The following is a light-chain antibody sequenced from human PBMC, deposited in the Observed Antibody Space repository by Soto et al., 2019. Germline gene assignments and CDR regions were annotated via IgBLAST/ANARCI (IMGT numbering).Light chain of an antibody. J-gene: IGLJ3*02. CDR1: SSNIGNNA. Sequence: QSVLTQPPSVSEAPRQRVTISCSGSSSNIGNNAVNWYQQLPGKAPKLLIYYDDLLPSGVSDRFSGSKSGTSASLAISGLQSEDEADYYCAAWDDSLGVFGGGTKLTVL. CDR3: AAWDDSLGV. CDR2: YDD. V-gene: IGLV1-36*01.